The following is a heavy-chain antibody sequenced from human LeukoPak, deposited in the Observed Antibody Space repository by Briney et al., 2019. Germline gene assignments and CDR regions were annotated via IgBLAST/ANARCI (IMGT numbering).Heavy chain of an antibody. CDR1: GSSISSGSYY. D-gene: IGHD3-22*01. Sequence: SETLSLTCTVSGSSISSGSYYWSWIRQPAGQGLEWIGRIYTSGSTNYNPSLKSRVTISVDTSKNQFSLKLTSVTAADTAVYYCAREGSYYYDSSGYYDYWGQGTLVTVSS. V-gene: IGHV4-61*02. J-gene: IGHJ4*02. CDR2: IYTSGST. CDR3: AREGSYYYDSSGYYDY.